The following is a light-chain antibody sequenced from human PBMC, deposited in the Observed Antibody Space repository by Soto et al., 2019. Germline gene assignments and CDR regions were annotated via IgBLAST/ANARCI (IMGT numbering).Light chain of an antibody. Sequence: EIVMTQSPATMPVSPGERATLSCRASQRVSSNLAWYQQKPGQAPRLLIFGASTRATGIPGRFSGSGSGTEFTLIISSLQSEDFAVYFCQQYNTWPPTFGQGTKV. J-gene: IGKJ1*01. V-gene: IGKV3-15*01. CDR1: QRVSSN. CDR2: GAS. CDR3: QQYNTWPPT.